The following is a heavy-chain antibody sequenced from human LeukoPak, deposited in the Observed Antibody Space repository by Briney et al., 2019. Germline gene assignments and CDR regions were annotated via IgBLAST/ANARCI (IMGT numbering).Heavy chain of an antibody. CDR3: ARAAVMVRGLATPPPY. D-gene: IGHD3-10*01. Sequence: PGGSLRLSCAACGFTFSSYAMSWVRQAPAKGLEGVSAISGSGGSTYYADSVKGRFTISRDNSKNTLYLQMNSLRAEDTAVYYCARAAVMVRGLATPPPYWGQGTLVTVSS. J-gene: IGHJ4*02. CDR2: ISGSGGST. V-gene: IGHV3-23*01. CDR1: GFTFSSYA.